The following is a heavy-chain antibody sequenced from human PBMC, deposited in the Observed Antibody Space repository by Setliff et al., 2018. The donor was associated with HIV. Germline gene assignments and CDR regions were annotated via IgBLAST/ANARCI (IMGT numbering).Heavy chain of an antibody. D-gene: IGHD3-3*01. CDR2: IYYSGTT. CDR1: GGSISSGGYY. V-gene: IGHV4-31*03. J-gene: IGHJ4*02. Sequence: KTSETLSLTCTVSGGSISSGGYYWSWIRQHPGKGLEWIGYIYYSGTTYYNPSLKSRVTVSVDTSKNQFSLKLSSVTAADTAVYYCASVTIFRVVFDYWGQGTLVTVSS. CDR3: ASVTIFRVVFDY.